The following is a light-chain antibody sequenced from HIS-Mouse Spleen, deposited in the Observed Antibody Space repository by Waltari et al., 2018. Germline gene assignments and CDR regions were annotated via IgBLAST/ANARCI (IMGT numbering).Light chain of an antibody. CDR2: RNN. J-gene: IGLJ2*01. V-gene: IGLV1-47*01. Sequence: QSVLTQPPSASGTPGQRVTISCSGSSSNIGSNYVYWYQQLPGTAPKLPIYRNNPRPSGVPDRFSGSKSGTSASLAISGLRSEDEADYYCAAWDDSLSGVVFGGGTKLTVL. CDR1: SSNIGSNY. CDR3: AAWDDSLSGVV.